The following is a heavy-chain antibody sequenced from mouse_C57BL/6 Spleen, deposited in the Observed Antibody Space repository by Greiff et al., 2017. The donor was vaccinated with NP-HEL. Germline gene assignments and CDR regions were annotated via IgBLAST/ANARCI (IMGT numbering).Heavy chain of an antibody. CDR1: GYTFTSYW. J-gene: IGHJ2*01. D-gene: IGHD1-1*01. CDR2: IYPSDSET. Sequence: QVQLQQPGAELVRPGSSVKLSCKASGYTFTSYWMDWVKQRPGQGLEWIGNIYPSDSETHYNQKFKDKATLTVDKSSSTAYMQLSSLTSEDSAVYDCARWDYGSSYEGYWGQGTTLTVSS. V-gene: IGHV1-61*01. CDR3: ARWDYGSSYEGY.